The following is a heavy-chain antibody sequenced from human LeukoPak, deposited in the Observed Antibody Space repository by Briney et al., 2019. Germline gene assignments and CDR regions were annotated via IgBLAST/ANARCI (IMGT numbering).Heavy chain of an antibody. CDR2: ISSSSTYI. D-gene: IGHD3-10*01. V-gene: IGHV3-21*01. Sequence: PGGSLRLSCAASGFTLTYFSMNWVRQAPGKGLEWVSSISSSSTYIHYADSVRGRFTISRDNAKNSLYLQMNSLRAEDTAVYYCARGSVWFRTGMDVWGKGTTVTVSS. CDR1: GFTLTYFS. CDR3: ARGSVWFRTGMDV. J-gene: IGHJ6*04.